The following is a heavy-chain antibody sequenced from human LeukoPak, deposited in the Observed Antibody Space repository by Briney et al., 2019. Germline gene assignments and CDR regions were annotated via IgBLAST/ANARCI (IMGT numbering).Heavy chain of an antibody. CDR2: VYYSGSS. D-gene: IGHD1-1*01. V-gene: IGHV4-39*07. CDR1: GVSISSSGYY. Sequence: SETLSLTCTVSGVSISSSGYYWGWIRQPPGKGLEWIGSVYYSGSSFYSPSLKSRVTISVDMSKNQFSLRLNSVTAADTAVYYCARDEGYATGFDRDYWGQGTLVTVSS. J-gene: IGHJ4*02. CDR3: ARDEGYATGFDRDY.